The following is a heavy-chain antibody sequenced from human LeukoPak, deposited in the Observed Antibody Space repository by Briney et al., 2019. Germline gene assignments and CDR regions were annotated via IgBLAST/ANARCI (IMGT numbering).Heavy chain of an antibody. CDR1: GFTFSSYA. V-gene: IGHV3-23*01. Sequence: GGSLRLSCAASGFTFSSYAMSWVRQAPGKGLEWVSIISASGGSTYYPDSVKGRFTISRDNSKNTLYLQMNSLRAEDTAVYYCAKDRKLRYGVNSEGFDYWGQGTLVTVSS. J-gene: IGHJ4*02. CDR3: AKDRKLRYGVNSEGFDY. CDR2: ISASGGST. D-gene: IGHD4-23*01.